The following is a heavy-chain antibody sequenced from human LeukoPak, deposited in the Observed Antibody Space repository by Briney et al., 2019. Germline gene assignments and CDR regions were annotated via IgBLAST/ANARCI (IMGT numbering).Heavy chain of an antibody. CDR2: INWNGGST. V-gene: IGHV3-20*04. Sequence: PGGSLRLSCAASGFTFGNYGMSWVRQAPGKGLEWVSGINWNGGSTGYADSVEGRFTISRDNAKNSQYLQMNSLSVEDTALYYCARDRWLQSQRYFDYWGQGILVTVSS. CDR3: ARDRWLQSQRYFDY. CDR1: GFTFGNYG. D-gene: IGHD5-24*01. J-gene: IGHJ4*02.